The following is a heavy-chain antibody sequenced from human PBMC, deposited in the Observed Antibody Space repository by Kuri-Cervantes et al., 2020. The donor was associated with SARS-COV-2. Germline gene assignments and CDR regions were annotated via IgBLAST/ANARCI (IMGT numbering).Heavy chain of an antibody. V-gene: IGHV3-30-3*01. Sequence: GESLKISCATSGFTFNNYAMHWVRQAPGKGLEWVAVISYDGSNKYYADSVKGRFTISRDNSKNTLYLQMNSLRAEDTAVYYCAREGQQQLVPGRYYYYYYGMDVWGQGTTVTVSS. D-gene: IGHD6-13*01. CDR2: ISYDGSNK. J-gene: IGHJ6*02. CDR1: GFTFNNYA. CDR3: AREGQQQLVPGRYYYYYYGMDV.